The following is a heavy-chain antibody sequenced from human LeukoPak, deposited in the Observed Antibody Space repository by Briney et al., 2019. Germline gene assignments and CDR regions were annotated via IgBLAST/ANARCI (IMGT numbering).Heavy chain of an antibody. CDR3: AKGEITIFGVVTLTVDY. CDR1: GFTFSTYA. D-gene: IGHD3-3*01. Sequence: GGSLRLSCAASGFTFSTYAMHWVRQAPGKGLEWVAVISHDGNNKYYADSVKGRFTISRDNSKNTLYLQMNSLRAEDTAVYYCAKGEITIFGVVTLTVDYWGQGTLVTVSS. CDR2: ISHDGNNK. J-gene: IGHJ4*02. V-gene: IGHV3-30-3*01.